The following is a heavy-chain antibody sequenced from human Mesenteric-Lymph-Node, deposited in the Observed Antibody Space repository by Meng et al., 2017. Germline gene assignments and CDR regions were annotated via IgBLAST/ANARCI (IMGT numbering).Heavy chain of an antibody. CDR2: ISSYNGNT. D-gene: IGHD5-12*01. V-gene: IGHV1-18*01. CDR3: ARDVPGGDIVATTSPYFDY. CDR1: GYTFTS. J-gene: IGHJ4*02. Sequence: ASVKVSCKASGYTFTSSWVRQAPGQGLEWMTWISSYNGNTNYAQKLQGRVTMTTDTSTSTAYMELRSLRSDDTAVYYCARDVPGGDIVATTSPYFDYWGQGTLVTVSS.